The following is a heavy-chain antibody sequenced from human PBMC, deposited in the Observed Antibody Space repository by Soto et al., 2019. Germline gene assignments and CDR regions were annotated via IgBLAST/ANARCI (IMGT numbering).Heavy chain of an antibody. CDR3: ARKLGYDFWSGFSPPPPDAFDI. V-gene: IGHV3-66*01. J-gene: IGHJ3*02. CDR2: IYSGGST. Sequence: GGSLRLSCAASGFTVSSNYMSWVRQAPGKGLEWVSVIYSGGSTYYADSVKGRFTISRDNSKNSLYLQMNSLRAEDTAVYYCARKLGYDFWSGFSPPPPDAFDIWGQGTMVTVSS. CDR1: GFTVSSNY. D-gene: IGHD3-3*01.